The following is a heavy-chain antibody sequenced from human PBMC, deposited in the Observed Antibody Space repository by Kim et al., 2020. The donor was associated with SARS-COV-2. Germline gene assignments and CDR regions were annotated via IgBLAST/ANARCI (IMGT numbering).Heavy chain of an antibody. CDR3: ASLVYYDFWSWFDP. D-gene: IGHD3-3*01. CDR1: GGSISSYY. V-gene: IGHV4-59*13. Sequence: SETLSLTCTVFGGSISSYYWSWIRQPPGKGLEWIGYIYYSGSTNYNPSLKSRVTISVDTSKNQFSLKLSSVTAADTAVYYCASLVYYDFWSWFDPWGQGTLVTVSS. J-gene: IGHJ5*02. CDR2: IYYSGST.